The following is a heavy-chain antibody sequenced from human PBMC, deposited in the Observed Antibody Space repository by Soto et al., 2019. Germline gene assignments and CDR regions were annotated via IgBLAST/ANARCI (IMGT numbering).Heavy chain of an antibody. J-gene: IGHJ4*02. CDR1: GDTFNIYA. CDR3: ARGPYYDFWKGFAHFDY. CDR2: IIPVFGTP. D-gene: IGHD3-3*01. V-gene: IGHV1-69*01. Sequence: QVQLEQSGAEVKKPGSSVKVPCKTSGDTFNIYALSWVRQAPGQGLEWMGGIIPVFGTPSYAQKFRDRVTITADESTSTAHMELRSLTSEDTAVYYCARGPYYDFWKGFAHFDYWGQETLVTVSS.